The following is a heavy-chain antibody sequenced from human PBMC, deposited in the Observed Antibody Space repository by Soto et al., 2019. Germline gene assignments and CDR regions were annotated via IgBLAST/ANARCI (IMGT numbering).Heavy chain of an antibody. CDR3: GRQRTTVVTQAYFDH. J-gene: IGHJ4*02. CDR1: GESISSSSYY. CDR2: IYYSGRT. Sequence: PSETLSLTCIVSGESISSSSYYWAWVRQPPGKGLEWVGSIYYSGRTYYNPSFKSRVTISIETSKKQFSLKLSAVTATDTAVYYCGRQRTTVVTQAYFDHWGQGALVTVSS. D-gene: IGHD2-21*02. V-gene: IGHV4-39*01.